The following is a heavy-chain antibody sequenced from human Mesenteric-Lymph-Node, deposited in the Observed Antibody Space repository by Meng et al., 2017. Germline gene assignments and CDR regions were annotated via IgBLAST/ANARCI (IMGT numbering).Heavy chain of an antibody. V-gene: IGHV3-15*01. CDR1: GFTFNNAW. Sequence: GGSLRLSCAASGFTFNNAWMSWVRQAPGKGLEWLGRIKRTADGGTTEYGTPVKGTFTISRDDSQQTLYLQMMRLERQDTAVYYCTTGNRWQQSDVDYWGQGTLVTVSS. CDR3: TTGNRWQQSDVDY. CDR2: IKRTADGGTT. J-gene: IGHJ4*02. D-gene: IGHD5-24*01.